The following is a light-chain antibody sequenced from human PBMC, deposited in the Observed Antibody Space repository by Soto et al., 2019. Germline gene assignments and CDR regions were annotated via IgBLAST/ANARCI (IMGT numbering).Light chain of an antibody. CDR2: GAS. CDR1: QRVGGG. Sequence: DIQMTQSPSALAASVGGRVTISCRASQRVGGGLAWYQQKPGKAPKILIYGASSLEYGVPSRFSGGGSGAEFTLTISSLQPDDFGTYYCQQYMTSSRTFGQGTKVDIK. CDR3: QQYMTSSRT. V-gene: IGKV1-5*03. J-gene: IGKJ1*01.